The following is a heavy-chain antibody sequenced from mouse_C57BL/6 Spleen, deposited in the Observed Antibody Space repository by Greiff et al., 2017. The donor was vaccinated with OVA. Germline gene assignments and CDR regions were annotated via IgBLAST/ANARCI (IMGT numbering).Heavy chain of an antibody. CDR3: AREGGSNGWYFDV. J-gene: IGHJ1*03. CDR1: GYTFTSYW. CDR2: IDPSDSYT. Sequence: QVQLQQPGAELVMPGASVKLSCKASGYTFTSYWMHWVKQRPGQGLEWIGEIDPSDSYTNYNQKFKGKSTLTVDKSSSTAYMQLSSLTSEDSAVYYCAREGGSNGWYFDVWGTGTTVTVSS. D-gene: IGHD1-1*01. V-gene: IGHV1-69*01.